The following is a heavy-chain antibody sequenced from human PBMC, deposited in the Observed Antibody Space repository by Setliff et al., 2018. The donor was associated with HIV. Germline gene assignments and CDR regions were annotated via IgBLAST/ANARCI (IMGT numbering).Heavy chain of an antibody. Sequence: GGSLRLSCAASGFTFSSAWMGWVRQAPAKGLEWVANISPDGSATYYVDSVKGRFTISRDNAGNSLYLQLNNVRAEDTAVYYCTRMIPPRSNRFSSGWFDYWGQGTVVTVSS. J-gene: IGHJ4*02. CDR2: ISPDGSAT. CDR3: TRMIPPRSNRFSSGWFDY. V-gene: IGHV3-7*01. CDR1: GFTFSSAW. D-gene: IGHD6-19*01.